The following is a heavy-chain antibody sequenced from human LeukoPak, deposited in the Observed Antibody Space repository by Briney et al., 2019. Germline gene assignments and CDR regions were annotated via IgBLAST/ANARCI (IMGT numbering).Heavy chain of an antibody. CDR2: INHSGST. J-gene: IGHJ4*02. Sequence: GSLRLSCTASGFTFRTYAMNWIRQPPGKGLEWIGEINHSGSTNYNPSLKSRVTISVDTSKNQFSLKLSSVTAADTAVYYCARGPYRYYYDSSPRNYFDYWGQGTLVTVSS. D-gene: IGHD3-22*01. CDR3: ARGPYRYYYDSSPRNYFDY. CDR1: GFTFRTYA. V-gene: IGHV4-34*01.